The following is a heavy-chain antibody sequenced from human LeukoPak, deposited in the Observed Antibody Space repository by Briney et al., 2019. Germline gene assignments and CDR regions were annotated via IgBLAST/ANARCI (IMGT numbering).Heavy chain of an antibody. D-gene: IGHD1-26*01. CDR2: IKPDGSEI. J-gene: IGHJ5*02. CDR1: GFSFSRYW. Sequence: GGSLRLSCEASGFSFSRYWMSWVRQAPVRGLEWVANIKPDGSEIYYVDSVKGRFTISRDNAKNAVYLHMNSLRPEDTAIYYCARDNSVGDNAWWFDPWGQGTLVTVSS. V-gene: IGHV3-7*01. CDR3: ARDNSVGDNAWWFDP.